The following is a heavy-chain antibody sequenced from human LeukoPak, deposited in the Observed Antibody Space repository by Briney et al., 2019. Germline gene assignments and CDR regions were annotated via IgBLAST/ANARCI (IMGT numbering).Heavy chain of an antibody. J-gene: IGHJ4*02. CDR1: GASFSSSTYY. V-gene: IGHV4-39*01. D-gene: IGHD6-13*01. CDR2: IYYSGST. CDR3: ARHAGGISATGTRPFDY. Sequence: SETLSLTCTVSGASFSSSTYYWGWIRQPPGKGLEWIGSIYYSGSTYYNPSLKSRVTMSVDTSKNQCSLKLSSVTAADTAVYYCARHAGGISATGTRPFDYWGQGTLVTVSS.